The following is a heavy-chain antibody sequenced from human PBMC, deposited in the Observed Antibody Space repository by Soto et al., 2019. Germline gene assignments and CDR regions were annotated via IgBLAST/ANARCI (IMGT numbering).Heavy chain of an antibody. J-gene: IGHJ4*02. D-gene: IGHD5-12*01. V-gene: IGHV1-18*01. CDR1: GYTFTSYG. Sequence: QVQLVQSGAEVKKPGASVKASCKASGYTFTSYGISWVRQAPGQGLEWMGWISAYNGNTNYAQKLQGRVTMTTDTSTSTAYMELRSLRSDDTAVYYCAREHPAFYSGYVDFDYWGQGTLVTVSS. CDR2: ISAYNGNT. CDR3: AREHPAFYSGYVDFDY.